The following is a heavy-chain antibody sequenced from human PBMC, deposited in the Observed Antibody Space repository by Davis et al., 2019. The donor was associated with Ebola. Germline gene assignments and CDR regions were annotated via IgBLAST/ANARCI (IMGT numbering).Heavy chain of an antibody. CDR2: IAYDGRYE. CDR1: GFTVSSNH. Sequence: GESLKISCAASGFTVSSNHMSWVRQAPGKGLEWVTDIAYDGRYESYAESVKGRFTISRDNSKSTLYLQMNSLRLEDTAVYYCVRDYNDGIGRFDYWGQGTLVTVSS. CDR3: VRDYNDGIGRFDY. D-gene: IGHD3-16*01. J-gene: IGHJ4*02. V-gene: IGHV3-30*03.